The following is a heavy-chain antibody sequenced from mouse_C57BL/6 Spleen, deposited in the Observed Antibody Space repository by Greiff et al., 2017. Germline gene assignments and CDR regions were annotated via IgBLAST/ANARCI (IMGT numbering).Heavy chain of an antibody. V-gene: IGHV5-6*01. J-gene: IGHJ2*01. CDR1: GFTFSSYG. CDR3: ARHGSYFDY. Sequence: EVQLQESGGDLVKPGGSLKLPCAASGFTFSSYGMSWVRQTPDKRLEWVATISSGGSYTYYPDSVKGRFTISRDNAKNTLYLQMSSLKSEDTAMYYCARHGSYFDYWGQGTTRTVSS. D-gene: IGHD6-1*01. CDR2: ISSGGSYT.